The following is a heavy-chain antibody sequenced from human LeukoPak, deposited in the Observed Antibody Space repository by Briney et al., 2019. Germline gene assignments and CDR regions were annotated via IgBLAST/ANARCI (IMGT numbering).Heavy chain of an antibody. V-gene: IGHV1-18*01. CDR1: GYTFTSYG. Sequence: GASVKVSFKASGYTFTSYGISWVRQAPGQGLEWMGWISAYNGNTNYAQKLQGRVTMTTDTSTSTAYMELRSLRSDDTAVYYCAREIPTYYYDGSGYYFDYWGQGTLVTVSS. CDR2: ISAYNGNT. D-gene: IGHD3-22*01. J-gene: IGHJ4*02. CDR3: AREIPTYYYDGSGYYFDY.